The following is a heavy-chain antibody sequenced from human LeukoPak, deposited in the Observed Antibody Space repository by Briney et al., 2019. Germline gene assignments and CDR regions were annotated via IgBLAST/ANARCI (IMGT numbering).Heavy chain of an antibody. D-gene: IGHD5-24*01. J-gene: IGHJ3*02. V-gene: IGHV3-48*01. Sequence: GGSLRLSCVTSGFTFSSYGMHWVRQAPGKGLEWVSYISSSSSTIYYADSVKGRFTISRGNAKNSLYLQMNSLRAEDTAVYYCARDFHIGWLQYSDAFDIWGQGTMVTVSS. CDR1: GFTFSSYG. CDR2: ISSSSSTI. CDR3: ARDFHIGWLQYSDAFDI.